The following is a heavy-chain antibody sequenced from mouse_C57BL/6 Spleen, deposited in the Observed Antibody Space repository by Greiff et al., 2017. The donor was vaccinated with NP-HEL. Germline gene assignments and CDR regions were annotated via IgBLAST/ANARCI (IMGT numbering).Heavy chain of an antibody. CDR1: GYTFTSYW. Sequence: QVQLQQPGAELVKPGASVKLSCKASGYTFTSYWMHWVKQRPGHGLEWIGMIHPNSGCTSLCEKFTSKAPLTVDKSASTAYMQLSSRTTEDAAVYYCARGPITTVVDWYFDVWGTGTTVTVSA. CDR3: ARGPITTVVDWYFDV. J-gene: IGHJ1*03. CDR2: IHPNSGCT. D-gene: IGHD1-1*01. V-gene: IGHV1-64*01.